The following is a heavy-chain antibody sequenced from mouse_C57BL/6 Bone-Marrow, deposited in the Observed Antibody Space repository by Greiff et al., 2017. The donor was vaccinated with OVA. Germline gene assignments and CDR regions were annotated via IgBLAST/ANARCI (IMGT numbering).Heavy chain of an antibody. V-gene: IGHV1-52*01. D-gene: IGHD1-1*01. J-gene: IGHJ3*01. Sequence: VQLQQPGAELVRPGSSVQLSCKASGYTFTSYWMHWVKQRPIQGLEWIGNIDPSDSETHYHQKFKDKATLTVDKSSSTAYMQLRSLTSEDSAVYYCAREGAIYYYGSSYVGFAYWGQGTLVTVSA. CDR1: GYTFTSYW. CDR3: AREGAIYYYGSSYVGFAY. CDR2: IDPSDSET.